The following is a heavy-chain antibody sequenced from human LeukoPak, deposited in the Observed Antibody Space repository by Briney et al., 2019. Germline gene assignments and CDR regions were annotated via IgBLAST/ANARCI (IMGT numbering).Heavy chain of an antibody. V-gene: IGHV3-9*01. CDR2: ISWNSGSI. CDR3: AKDIRITMVRGVIIGETLFDY. J-gene: IGHJ4*02. CDR1: GFTFDDYA. D-gene: IGHD3-10*01. Sequence: PGRSLRLSCAASGFTFDDYAMHWVRQAPGKCLEWVSGISWNSGSIGYADSVKGRFTISRDNAKNSLYLQMNSLRAEDTALYYCAKDIRITMVRGVIIGETLFDYWGQGTLVTVSS.